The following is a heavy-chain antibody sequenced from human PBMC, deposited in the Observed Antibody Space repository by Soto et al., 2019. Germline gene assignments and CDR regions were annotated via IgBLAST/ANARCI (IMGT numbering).Heavy chain of an antibody. CDR3: ARGPLLLWFGELSNWFDP. CDR1: GFTFSSYW. V-gene: IGHV3-7*01. CDR2: IKQDGSEK. Sequence: GGSLRLSCAASGFTFSSYWMSWVRQAPGKGLEWVANIKQDGSEKYYVDSVKGRFTISRDNAKNSLYLQMNSLRAEDTAVYYCARGPLLLWFGELSNWFDPWGQGTLVTVSS. J-gene: IGHJ5*02. D-gene: IGHD3-10*01.